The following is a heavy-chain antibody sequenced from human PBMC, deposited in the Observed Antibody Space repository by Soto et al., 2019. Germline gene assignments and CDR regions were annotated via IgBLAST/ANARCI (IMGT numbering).Heavy chain of an antibody. J-gene: IGHJ6*02. D-gene: IGHD3-22*01. CDR1: GFTFSGSA. Sequence: PGGSLRLSCAASGFTFSGSAMHWVRQASGKGLEWVGRIRSKANSYATAYAASVKGRFTISRDDSKNTAYLQMNSLKTEDTAVYYCTRHIWNCYDSSGYYSYYYYGMDVWGQGTTVTVSS. V-gene: IGHV3-73*01. CDR2: IRSKANSYAT. CDR3: TRHIWNCYDSSGYYSYYYYGMDV.